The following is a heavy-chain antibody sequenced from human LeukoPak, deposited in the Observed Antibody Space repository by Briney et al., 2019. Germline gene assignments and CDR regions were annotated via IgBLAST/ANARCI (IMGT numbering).Heavy chain of an antibody. CDR3: ARDRLTSSSWPPQAYFDY. J-gene: IGHJ4*02. CDR1: GGSISSSSYY. V-gene: IGHV4-39*07. Sequence: SETLSLTCTVSGGSISSSSYYWGWIRQPPGKGLEWIGSINYSGSTYYNPSLKSRVTISIDTSKNQFSLKLSSVTAADTAVYYCARDRLTSSSWPPQAYFDYWGQGTLVTVSS. D-gene: IGHD6-13*01. CDR2: INYSGST.